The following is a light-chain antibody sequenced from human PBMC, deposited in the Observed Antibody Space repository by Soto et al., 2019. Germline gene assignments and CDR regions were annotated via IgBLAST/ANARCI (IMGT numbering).Light chain of an antibody. CDR2: GAS. CDR3: QEYGRSRT. V-gene: IGKV3-20*01. Sequence: IVLTQSPGTLYITPGERATLSCRASQSFSSNNLAWYQQKPGQAPRLLIYGASSRATGIPDRFSGSGSGTDFTLTISRLEPEDSAVYYCQEYGRSRTFGQGTKVDIK. J-gene: IGKJ1*01. CDR1: QSFSSNN.